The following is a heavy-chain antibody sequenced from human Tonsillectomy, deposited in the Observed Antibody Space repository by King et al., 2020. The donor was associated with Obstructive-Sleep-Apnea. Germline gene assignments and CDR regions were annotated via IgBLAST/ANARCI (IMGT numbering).Heavy chain of an antibody. CDR3: ARENYDGSTTLGALDI. Sequence: VQLMESGGGVVQPGRSLRLSCPASGFTFSTFAMQWVRQAPGKGLEWVAVISYDGSIKHYAGSVKGRFTISRDNSKNTLYLQMDCLRPGDTSVYYCARENYDGSTTLGALDIWGQGTMVTVSS. J-gene: IGHJ3*02. V-gene: IGHV3-30-3*01. CDR1: GFTFSTFA. D-gene: IGHD3-10*01. CDR2: ISYDGSIK.